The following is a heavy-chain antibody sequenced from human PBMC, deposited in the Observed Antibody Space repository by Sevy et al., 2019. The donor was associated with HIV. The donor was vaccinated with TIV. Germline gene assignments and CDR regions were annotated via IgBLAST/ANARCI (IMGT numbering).Heavy chain of an antibody. D-gene: IGHD3-22*01. Sequence: GESLKISCKGSGYSFTSYWISWVRQMPGKGLEWMGRIDPSDSYTNYSPSFQAHVTISADKSISTAYLQWSSLKASDTAMYYCARQERYYYDSSGYPPLHAFDIWGQGTMVTVSS. CDR3: ARQERYYYDSSGYPPLHAFDI. CDR1: GYSFTSYW. CDR2: IDPSDSYT. J-gene: IGHJ3*02. V-gene: IGHV5-10-1*01.